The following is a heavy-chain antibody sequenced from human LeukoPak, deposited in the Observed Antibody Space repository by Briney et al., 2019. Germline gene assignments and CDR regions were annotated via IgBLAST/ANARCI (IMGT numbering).Heavy chain of an antibody. V-gene: IGHV4-38-2*01. Sequence: PSETLSLTCAVSGYSISSGYYWGWIRQPPGKGVEWIGSIYHSGSTYYNPSLKSRVTISVDTSKNQFSLKLSSVTAADTAVYYCARRIVTTSYFDYWGQGTLVTVSS. CDR2: IYHSGST. CDR1: GYSISSGYY. J-gene: IGHJ4*02. D-gene: IGHD4-11*01. CDR3: ARRIVTTSYFDY.